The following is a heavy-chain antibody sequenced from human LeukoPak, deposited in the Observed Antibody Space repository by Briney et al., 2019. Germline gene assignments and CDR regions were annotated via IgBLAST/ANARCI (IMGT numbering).Heavy chain of an antibody. J-gene: IGHJ6*02. CDR1: GGSVSSGSYY. D-gene: IGHD4-17*01. V-gene: IGHV4-61*01. CDR2: IYYSGST. Sequence: SETLSLTCTVSGGSVSSGSYYWSWIRQPPGKGLERIGYIYYSGSTNYNPSLKSRVTISVDASKNQFSLKLSSVTAADTAVYYCARGGDPDYYYYYGMDVWGQGTTVTVSS. CDR3: ARGGDPDYYYYYGMDV.